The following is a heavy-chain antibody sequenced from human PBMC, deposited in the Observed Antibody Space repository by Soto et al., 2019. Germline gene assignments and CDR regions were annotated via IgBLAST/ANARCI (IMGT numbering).Heavy chain of an antibody. D-gene: IGHD3-10*01. V-gene: IGHV3-30*18. Sequence: GGSLRFSCAASGFTFSSYGMHWVRQAPGKGLEWVAVISYGGSNKYYADSVKGRFTISRDNSKNTLYLQMNSLGAEDTAVYYCAKDLGNDYYYGMDVWGQGTTVTVSS. CDR2: ISYGGSNK. J-gene: IGHJ6*02. CDR3: AKDLGNDYYYGMDV. CDR1: GFTFSSYG.